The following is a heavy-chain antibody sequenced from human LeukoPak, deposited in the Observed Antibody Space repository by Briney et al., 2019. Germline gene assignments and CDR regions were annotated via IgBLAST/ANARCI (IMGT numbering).Heavy chain of an antibody. J-gene: IGHJ4*02. V-gene: IGHV3-74*01. Sequence: GGSLRLSCAGSGFTFSNTWMHWVRQAPGEGLVWVSRIDSNGNTINYADSVEGRFTISRDNARNTLYLQMNGLRVEDTALYFCATAGNYRFDNWGQGTLVTVSS. CDR2: IDSNGNTI. CDR1: GFTFSNTW. D-gene: IGHD1-7*01. CDR3: ATAGNYRFDN.